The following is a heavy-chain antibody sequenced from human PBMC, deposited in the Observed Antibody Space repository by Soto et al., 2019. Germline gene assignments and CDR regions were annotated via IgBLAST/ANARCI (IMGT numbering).Heavy chain of an antibody. D-gene: IGHD1-1*01. CDR3: AKSVYNWNDGFFDY. J-gene: IGHJ4*02. CDR2: ISYDGINK. CDR1: GFTFSSYG. Sequence: QVQLVESGGGVVQPGRSLSLSFAASGFTFSSYGIHWVRQAPGKGLEWVSVISYDGINKYYADSVKGRFTISRDNSENTLYLQMNSLRAEDTAVYYCAKSVYNWNDGFFDYWGQGTLVTVSS. V-gene: IGHV3-30*18.